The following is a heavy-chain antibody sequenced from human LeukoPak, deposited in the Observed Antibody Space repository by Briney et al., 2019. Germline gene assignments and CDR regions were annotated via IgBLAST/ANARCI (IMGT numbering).Heavy chain of an antibody. CDR1: GYTFTGYY. J-gene: IGHJ5*02. CDR2: INPNSGGT. CDR3: ARDESSTSWKVRFDP. Sequence: ASVKVSCKASGYTFTGYYMHWVRQAPGQGLEWMGWINPNSGGTNYAQKFQGRVTMTRDTSISAAYMELSRLRSDETAVDYCARDESSTSWKVRFDPWGQGTLVTVSS. V-gene: IGHV1-2*02. D-gene: IGHD2-2*01.